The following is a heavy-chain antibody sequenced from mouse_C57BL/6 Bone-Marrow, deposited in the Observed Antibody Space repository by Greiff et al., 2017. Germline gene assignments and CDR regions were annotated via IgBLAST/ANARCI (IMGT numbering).Heavy chain of an antibody. CDR2: IDPEDGDT. CDR3: TGYGNYGWFAY. J-gene: IGHJ3*01. D-gene: IGHD2-10*02. Sequence: VQLQQSGAELVRPGASVKLSCTASGFNIKDYYMHWVKQRPEQGLEWIGRIDPEDGDTEYAPKFQGKATMTADTSSNTAYLQLSSLTSEDTAVYYCTGYGNYGWFAYWGQGTLVTVSA. V-gene: IGHV14-1*01. CDR1: GFNIKDYY.